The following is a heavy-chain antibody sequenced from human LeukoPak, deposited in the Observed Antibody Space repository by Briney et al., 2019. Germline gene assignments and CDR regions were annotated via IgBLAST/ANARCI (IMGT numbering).Heavy chain of an antibody. Sequence: GGSLRLSCAASGFTFSNAWMSWVRQAPGKGLEWVGRIKSKTDGGTTDYAAPVKGRFTISRDDSKNTLYLQMNSLKTEDTAVYYCATEARPWELLRYFKDYWGQGTLVTVSS. J-gene: IGHJ4*02. CDR3: ATEARPWELLRYFKDY. D-gene: IGHD1-26*01. CDR1: GFTFSNAW. CDR2: IKSKTDGGTT. V-gene: IGHV3-15*01.